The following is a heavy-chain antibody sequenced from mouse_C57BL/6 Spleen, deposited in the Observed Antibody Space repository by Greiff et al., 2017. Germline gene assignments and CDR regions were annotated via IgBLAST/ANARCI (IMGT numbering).Heavy chain of an antibody. CDR2: ISSGSSTI. CDR3: AREKGLRLTCYWYFDV. Sequence: LQESGGGLVKPGGSLKLSCAASGFTFSDYGMHWVRQAPEKGLEWVAYISSGSSTIYYAATVKGRFTISRDNAKNTLFLQMTSLRSEDTAMYYCAREKGLRLTCYWYFDVWGTGTTVTVSS. CDR1: GFTFSDYG. D-gene: IGHD2-4*01. V-gene: IGHV5-17*01. J-gene: IGHJ1*03.